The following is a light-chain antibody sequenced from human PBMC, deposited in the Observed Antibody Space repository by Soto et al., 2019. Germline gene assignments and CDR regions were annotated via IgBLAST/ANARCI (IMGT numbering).Light chain of an antibody. CDR2: AAS. V-gene: IGKV1-39*01. J-gene: IGKJ5*01. Sequence: DIQMTQSPSSLSASVGDRVTITCRASQSISSYLNWYQQKPGKAPKLLIYAASSLQSWVPSRFSGSGSVTDFNLPISSLQPEDFATYYCQQRYSTPITFGQGTRLESK. CDR1: QSISSY. CDR3: QQRYSTPIT.